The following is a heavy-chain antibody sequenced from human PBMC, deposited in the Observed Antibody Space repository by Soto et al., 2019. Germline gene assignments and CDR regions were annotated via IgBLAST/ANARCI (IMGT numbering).Heavy chain of an antibody. Sequence: SETLSLTCAVYGGSFSGYYWSWIRQPPGKGLEWIGYIYYSGSTNYNPSLKSRVTISVDTSKNQFSLKLSSVTAADTAVYYCARGSNLGSSWYHYYYYYGMDVWGQGTTVTVSS. D-gene: IGHD6-13*01. CDR3: ARGSNLGSSWYHYYYYYGMDV. CDR2: IYYSGST. V-gene: IGHV4-59*01. CDR1: GGSFSGYY. J-gene: IGHJ6*02.